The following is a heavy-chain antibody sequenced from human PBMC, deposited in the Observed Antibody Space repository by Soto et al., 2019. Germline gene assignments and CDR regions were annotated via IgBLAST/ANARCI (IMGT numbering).Heavy chain of an antibody. V-gene: IGHV3-23*01. CDR2: ISGSGGST. CDR3: AKDPGRYDFWSGHYYYGMDV. CDR1: GFTFSSYA. J-gene: IGHJ6*02. Sequence: PGGSLRLSCAASGFTFSSYAMSWVRQAPGKRLEWVSAISGSGGSTYYADSVKGRFTISRDNSKNTLYLQMNSLRAEDTAVYYFAKDPGRYDFWSGHYYYGMDVWGQGXTVTVYS. D-gene: IGHD3-3*01.